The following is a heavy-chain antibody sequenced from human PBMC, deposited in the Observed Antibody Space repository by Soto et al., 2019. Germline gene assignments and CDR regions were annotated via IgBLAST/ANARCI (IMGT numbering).Heavy chain of an antibody. Sequence: GGSLRLSCAVSGFTLSNAWMSWVRQVPGKGLEWVGRIKSKADGGAKDFAAPVKGRFSISGDDSTNTLYLQMNGLRTEDTAVYFCTTDNLFGTPSPQFHHWGQGTLVTVSS. V-gene: IGHV3-15*01. CDR2: IKSKADGGAK. D-gene: IGHD1-1*01. CDR1: GFTLSNAW. CDR3: TTDNLFGTPSPQFHH. J-gene: IGHJ1*01.